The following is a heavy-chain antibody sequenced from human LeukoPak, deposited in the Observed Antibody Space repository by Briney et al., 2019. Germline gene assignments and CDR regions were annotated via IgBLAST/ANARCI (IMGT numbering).Heavy chain of an antibody. V-gene: IGHV3-23*01. Sequence: PGGSLRPSCAASGFTFSSYAMSWVRQAPGKGLEWVSAISGSGHSTYYADSVKGRFTISRDNSKNTLYLQMNSLRAEDTAVYYCAKTDLTIAARPLDYWGQGTLVTVSS. J-gene: IGHJ4*02. CDR2: ISGSGHST. CDR1: GFTFSSYA. D-gene: IGHD6-6*01. CDR3: AKTDLTIAARPLDY.